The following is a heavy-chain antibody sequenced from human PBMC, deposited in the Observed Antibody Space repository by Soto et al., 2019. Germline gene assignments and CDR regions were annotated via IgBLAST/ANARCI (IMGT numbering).Heavy chain of an antibody. CDR1: GFMFSNYF. D-gene: IGHD6-19*01. CDR2: IERDGNEK. CDR3: TGESGWSSDF. Sequence: EVQLVESGGGLVQPGGSLTLSCVASGFMFSNYFMTWVRQAPGKGLEWVANIERDGNEKNYADSVKGRFTISRNNAKNSLYVQMNSLKAEATAVYYCTGESGWSSDFWGQGTHVAVSS. V-gene: IGHV3-7*03. J-gene: IGHJ4*02.